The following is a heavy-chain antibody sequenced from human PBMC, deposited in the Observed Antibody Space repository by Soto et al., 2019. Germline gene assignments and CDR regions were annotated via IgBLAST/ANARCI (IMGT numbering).Heavy chain of an antibody. Sequence: SETLSLTCTVSGGSISSGGYYWSWIRQHPGKGLEWIGYIYYSGSTYYNPSLKSRVTISVDTSKNQFSLKLSSVTAADTAVYSCASSQFDILKRSWFDPWGQGTLGTVSA. D-gene: IGHD3-9*01. J-gene: IGHJ5*02. CDR1: GGSISSGGYY. CDR2: IYYSGST. V-gene: IGHV4-31*03. CDR3: ASSQFDILKRSWFDP.